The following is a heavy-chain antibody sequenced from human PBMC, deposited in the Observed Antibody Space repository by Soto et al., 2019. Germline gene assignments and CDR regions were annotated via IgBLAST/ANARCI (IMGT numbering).Heavy chain of an antibody. J-gene: IGHJ1*01. V-gene: IGHV1-69*12. CDR3: ASSPNYYDSSGYNFQH. D-gene: IGHD3-22*01. Sequence: QVQLVQSGAEVKKPGSSVKVSCKASGGTFSSYAISWVRQAPGQGLEWMGGIIPIFGTGNYAQKFQGRVTITADESTSTAYMELSSLRSEDTAVYYCASSPNYYDSSGYNFQHWGQGTLVTVSS. CDR2: IIPIFGTG. CDR1: GGTFSSYA.